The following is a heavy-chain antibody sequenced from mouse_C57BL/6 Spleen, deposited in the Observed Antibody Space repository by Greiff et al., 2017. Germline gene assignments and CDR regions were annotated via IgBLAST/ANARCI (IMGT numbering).Heavy chain of an antibody. D-gene: IGHD2-1*01. Sequence: QVQLKQPGAELVMPGASVKLSCKASGYTFTSYWMHWVKQRPGQGLEWIGEIDPSDSYTNYNQKFKGKSTLTVDKSSSTAYMQLSSLTSEDSAVYYCARADGNSFAYWGQGTLVTVSA. J-gene: IGHJ3*01. V-gene: IGHV1-69*01. CDR2: IDPSDSYT. CDR3: ARADGNSFAY. CDR1: GYTFTSYW.